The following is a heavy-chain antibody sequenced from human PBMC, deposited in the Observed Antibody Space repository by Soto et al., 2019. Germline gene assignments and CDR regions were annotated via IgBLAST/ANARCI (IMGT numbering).Heavy chain of an antibody. CDR1: GYTFTSYG. Sequence: QVQLVQSGAEVKKPGASVKVSCKASGYTFTSYGISWVRQAPGQGLEWMGWISAYNANTNYAQKLQGRVTMTTDTSTSTAYMELRSLRSDDTAVYYCARDPRMYYYDSSGYFDYWGQGTLVTVSS. J-gene: IGHJ4*02. D-gene: IGHD3-22*01. V-gene: IGHV1-18*01. CDR3: ARDPRMYYYDSSGYFDY. CDR2: ISAYNANT.